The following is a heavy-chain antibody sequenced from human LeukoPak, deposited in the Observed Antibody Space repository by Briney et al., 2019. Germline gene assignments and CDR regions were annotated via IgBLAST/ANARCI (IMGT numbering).Heavy chain of an antibody. Sequence: PSETLSLTCTVSGGAIHTYYWNWIRQPPGKGLEWIAYISYSGNSNYNPSLKSRVSISVDTSKNQFSLKLSSVTAADTAVYYCARGFGYSFGYIGYWGQGTLVTVSS. CDR2: ISYSGNS. J-gene: IGHJ4*02. D-gene: IGHD5-18*01. CDR1: GGAIHTYY. V-gene: IGHV4-59*01. CDR3: ARGFGYSFGYIGY.